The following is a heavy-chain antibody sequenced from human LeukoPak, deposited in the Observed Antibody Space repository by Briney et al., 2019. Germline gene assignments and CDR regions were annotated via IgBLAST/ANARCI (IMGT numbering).Heavy chain of an antibody. CDR2: RNPNSGNT. V-gene: IGHV1-8*01. CDR1: GYTFTSYD. J-gene: IGHJ4*02. D-gene: IGHD3-16*02. Sequence: ASVKVSCKASGYTFTSYDINWVRQATGQGLEWVGWRNPNSGNTGYAQKFQGSVTMTRYTSISTAYIELSSLRSEDTAVYYCARQNYDYVWGSYRYDYWGQGTLVTVSS. CDR3: ARQNYDYVWGSYRYDY.